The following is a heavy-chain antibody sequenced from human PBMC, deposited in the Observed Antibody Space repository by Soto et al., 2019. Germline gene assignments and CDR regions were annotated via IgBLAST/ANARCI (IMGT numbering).Heavy chain of an antibody. V-gene: IGHV3-23*01. D-gene: IGHD3-9*01. Sequence: EVQLLESGGGLVQPGGSLRLSCAASGFTFSSYAMSWVRQAPGKGLEWVSAISGSGGSTYYADSVKGRFTISRDNSKNTLYLQMNSLRAEDTAVYYCAKTVRYFGWLEYYFDYWGQGTLVTVSS. CDR2: ISGSGGST. CDR1: GFTFSSYA. CDR3: AKTVRYFGWLEYYFDY. J-gene: IGHJ4*02.